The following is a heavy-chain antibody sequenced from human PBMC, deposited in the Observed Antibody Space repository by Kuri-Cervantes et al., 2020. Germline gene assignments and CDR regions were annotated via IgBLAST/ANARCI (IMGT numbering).Heavy chain of an antibody. Sequence: SETLSLTCTVSGASISSSSYYWGWIRQPPGKGLGWIGTMFYSGSPYLNPSLKSRVSISVGTSKNQFSLKLSSVTAADTTLYYCARRKFNLLTGTNWFDLWGQGTLVTVSS. CDR3: ARRKFNLLTGTNWFDL. V-gene: IGHV4-39*01. D-gene: IGHD3-9*01. CDR1: GASISSSSYY. J-gene: IGHJ5*02. CDR2: MFYSGSP.